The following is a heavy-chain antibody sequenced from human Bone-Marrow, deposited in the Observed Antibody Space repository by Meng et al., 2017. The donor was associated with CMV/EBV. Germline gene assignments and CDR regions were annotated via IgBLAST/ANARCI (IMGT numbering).Heavy chain of an antibody. CDR3: ARVVVITLDY. Sequence: GESLKISCAASGITFRNAWMSWVRQAPGKGLEWVGRIKSKADGETTNYAARVMGRFTISRDDSKSLLYLQMDSLKTEDTALYYCARVVVITLDYWGQGTLVTVSS. V-gene: IGHV3-15*01. J-gene: IGHJ4*02. D-gene: IGHD3-22*01. CDR1: GITFRNAW. CDR2: IKSKADGETT.